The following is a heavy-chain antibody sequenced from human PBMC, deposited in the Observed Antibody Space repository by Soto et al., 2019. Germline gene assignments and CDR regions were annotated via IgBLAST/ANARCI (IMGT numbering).Heavy chain of an antibody. CDR3: ARAYSRRNEYFFDF. J-gene: IGHJ4*02. CDR1: GFSFNSYY. V-gene: IGHV3-21*02. Sequence: EVQLVESGGGLVKPGGSLRLSCAASGFSFNSYYMNWVRLAPGKGLEWVSSITGSSNSIYHADSVKGRFTISRDNAANSVYLQMDSLRAEDTAVYYCARAYSRRNEYFFDFWGQGTLVTVSS. CDR2: ITGSSNSI. D-gene: IGHD6-13*01.